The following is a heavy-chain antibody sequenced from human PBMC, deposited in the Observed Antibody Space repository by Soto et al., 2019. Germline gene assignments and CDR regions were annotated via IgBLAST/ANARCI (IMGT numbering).Heavy chain of an antibody. D-gene: IGHD6-19*01. CDR2: IVPIFGTP. Sequence: QVQLVQSGAEVKKPGSSVKVSCRASGDTFNSYAISWVRQAPGQGLEWMGGIVPIFGTPNYAQKFEGRDTLPADQSPSTAYIELSSLSSEDTAVYYCASSRWFGPWGQGTLVTVSS. CDR1: GDTFNSYA. CDR3: ASSRWFGP. J-gene: IGHJ5*02. V-gene: IGHV1-69*12.